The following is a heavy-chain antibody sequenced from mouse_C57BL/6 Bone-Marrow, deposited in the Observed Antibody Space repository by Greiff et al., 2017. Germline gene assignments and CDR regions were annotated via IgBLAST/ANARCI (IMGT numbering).Heavy chain of an antibody. CDR3: ARSGAYYYGSSSYYAMDY. CDR1: GSTFTSYW. CDR2: IYPGSGST. V-gene: IGHV1-55*01. D-gene: IGHD1-1*01. Sequence: QVQLQQPGAELVKPGASVKMSCKASGSTFTSYWITWVKQRPGQGLEWIGDIYPGSGSTNYNEKFKSKATLTVDTSSSTAYMQLSSLTSEDSAVYYCARSGAYYYGSSSYYAMDYWGQGTSVTVSS. J-gene: IGHJ4*01.